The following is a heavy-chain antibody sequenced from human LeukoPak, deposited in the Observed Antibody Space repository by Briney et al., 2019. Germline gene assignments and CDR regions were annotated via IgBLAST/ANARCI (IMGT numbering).Heavy chain of an antibody. Sequence: ASVKVSCKAFGYTFTRYYMHWLRQAPGEGLEWMGRINPKSGDTNYAQNFQGRVTMTRDTSMNTAYMELSRLRSDDTAVYFCARGYCSGGSCYLVENWFDFWGQGTLVTVSS. D-gene: IGHD2-15*01. J-gene: IGHJ5*01. CDR2: INPKSGDT. CDR3: ARGYCSGGSCYLVENWFDF. V-gene: IGHV1-2*06. CDR1: GYTFTRYY.